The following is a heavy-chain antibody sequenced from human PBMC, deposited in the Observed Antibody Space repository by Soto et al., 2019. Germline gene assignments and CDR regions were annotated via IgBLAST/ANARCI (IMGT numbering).Heavy chain of an antibody. J-gene: IGHJ4*02. CDR1: GDTFSRYT. CDR2: TIPMLSMA. V-gene: IGHV1-69*02. CDR3: ATNYCSGSEPFDH. D-gene: IGHD3-10*01. Sequence: QVQLVQSGAEVKKPGSSVKVSCTASGDTFSRYTISLVRQAPGQGPEWMGRTIPMLSMANYALKFQGRAGITADKSTSTVYMVLGNLRSEDTAVYYCATNYCSGSEPFDHRCQGTLGTVAS.